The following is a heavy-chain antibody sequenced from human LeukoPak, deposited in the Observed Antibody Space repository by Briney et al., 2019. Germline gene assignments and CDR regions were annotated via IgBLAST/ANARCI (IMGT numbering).Heavy chain of an antibody. D-gene: IGHD3-3*01. CDR3: ARHVRIFGVVTPTLIDY. CDR1: GYSINSGFY. Sequence: PSETLSLTCSVSGYSINSGFYWGWIRQPPGKGLEWIGNVYHSGGTYYNPSLKSRVTISVDTSKNQFSLKLSSVTAADTAVYYCARHVRIFGVVTPTLIDYWGQGTLVTVSS. CDR2: VYHSGGT. J-gene: IGHJ4*02. V-gene: IGHV4-38-2*02.